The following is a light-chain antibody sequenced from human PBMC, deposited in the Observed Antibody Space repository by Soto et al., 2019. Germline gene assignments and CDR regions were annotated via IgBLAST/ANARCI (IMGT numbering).Light chain of an antibody. CDR3: QQYNNWPPHT. V-gene: IGKV3-15*01. Sequence: EIVMTQSPATLSVSPGERATLSCRASQPVASNLAWYQKKSGQPPRLLIYGVSTRATGIPARFSGSGSGTELTLTISRQQSEDLAVYYCQQYNNWPPHTFGGGNKVQIK. CDR1: QPVASN. CDR2: GVS. J-gene: IGKJ4*01.